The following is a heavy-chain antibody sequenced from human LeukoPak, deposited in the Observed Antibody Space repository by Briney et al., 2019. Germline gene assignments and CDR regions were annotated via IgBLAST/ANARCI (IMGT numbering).Heavy chain of an antibody. CDR1: GDSISSSSHY. CDR2: IYYSGTT. J-gene: IGHJ4*02. V-gene: IGHV4-39*01. D-gene: IGHD6-13*01. Sequence: PSETLSLTCTVPGDSISSSSHYWGWIRQPPGKGLEWIGSIYYSGTTYYNPSLKSRVTIPVDTSKNQFSLKLRSVTAADTAVYYCARHGSNWYDFDYWGQGTLVTVSS. CDR3: ARHGSNWYDFDY.